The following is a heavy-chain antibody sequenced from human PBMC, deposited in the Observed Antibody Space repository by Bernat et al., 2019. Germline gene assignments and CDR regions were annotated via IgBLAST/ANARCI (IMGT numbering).Heavy chain of an antibody. CDR1: GGSISSSNW. J-gene: IGHJ4*02. CDR2: ISHSGGT. V-gene: IGHV4-4*02. D-gene: IGHD6-13*01. CDR3: AREQAVAGTVSFDY. Sequence: QVQLQESGPGLVKPSGTLSLICAVSGGSISSSNWWSWVRQPPGKGLEWIGEISHSGGTNYNPSLKSRVTISVDKSKNQFSLKLTSVTAADTAVYYCAREQAVAGTVSFDYWGQGSLVTVSS.